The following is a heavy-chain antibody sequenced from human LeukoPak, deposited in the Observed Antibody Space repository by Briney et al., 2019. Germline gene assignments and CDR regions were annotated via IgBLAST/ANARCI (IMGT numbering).Heavy chain of an antibody. Sequence: GASVKVSCKASGYTFTGYYMHWVRQAPGQGHEWMGWINPNSGGTNYAQKFQGRVTMTRDTSISTAYMELSRLRSDDTAVYYCARNRRITIFGVATNWFDPWGQGTLVTVSS. CDR1: GYTFTGYY. V-gene: IGHV1-2*02. CDR2: INPNSGGT. J-gene: IGHJ5*02. CDR3: ARNRRITIFGVATNWFDP. D-gene: IGHD3-3*01.